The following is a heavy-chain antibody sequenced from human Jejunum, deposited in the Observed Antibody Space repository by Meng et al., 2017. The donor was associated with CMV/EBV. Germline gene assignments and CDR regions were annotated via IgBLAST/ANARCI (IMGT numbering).Heavy chain of an antibody. CDR2: IKEDGSEK. CDR1: FTVRSYW. D-gene: IGHD1-26*01. CDR3: ARVRRSGSRPQCFDY. V-gene: IGHV3-7*04. Sequence: FTVRSYWMSWVRQAPGKGLEWVANIKEDGSEKYYVDSVKGRFTISRDNAKESLFLQMKSLRAEDTAVYYCARVRRSGSRPQCFDYWGQGTLVTVSS. J-gene: IGHJ4*02.